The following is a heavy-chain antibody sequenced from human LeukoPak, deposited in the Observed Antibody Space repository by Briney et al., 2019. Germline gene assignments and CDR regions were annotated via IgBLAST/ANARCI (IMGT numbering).Heavy chain of an antibody. CDR3: ARVGPCGDYSRDSFDI. CDR1: GFTVSSNY. Sequence: GGSLRLSCAASGFTVSSNYMNWVRQVPGKGLEWVSVIYRGGSTYYADSVKGRFTISRDNSKNTLYLQMNSLRAEDTAVYYCARVGPCGDYSRDSFDIWGQGTMVTVSS. V-gene: IGHV3-66*01. CDR2: IYRGGST. D-gene: IGHD4-17*01. J-gene: IGHJ3*02.